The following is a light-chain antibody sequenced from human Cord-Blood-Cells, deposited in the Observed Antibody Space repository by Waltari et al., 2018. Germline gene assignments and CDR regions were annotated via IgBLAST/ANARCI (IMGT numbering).Light chain of an antibody. Sequence: QSVLTQPPSASGPPGQRVTSSCSGSSSTIGSTQLHWYQQLPGTAPKLLIYSNNQRPSGVPDRFSGSKSGTSASLAISGLQSEDEADYYCAAWDDSLNGVVFGGGTKLTVL. CDR3: AAWDDSLNGVV. V-gene: IGLV1-44*01. CDR1: SSTIGSTQ. J-gene: IGLJ2*01. CDR2: SNN.